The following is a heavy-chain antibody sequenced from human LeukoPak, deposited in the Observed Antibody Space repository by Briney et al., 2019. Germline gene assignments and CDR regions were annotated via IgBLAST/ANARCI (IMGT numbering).Heavy chain of an antibody. V-gene: IGHV1-18*04. J-gene: IGHJ3*01. CDR3: AKDLYSGSHGGGFDV. CDR1: GYTFTGYY. Sequence: GASVKVSCKASGYTFTGYYMFWVRQAPGQGLEWMGWISAYNGNTNYAQKLQGRVTMTTDTSTSTAYMELRSLRSDDTAVYYCAKDLYSGSHGGGFDVWGQGTMGTVAS. CDR2: ISAYNGNT. D-gene: IGHD1-26*01.